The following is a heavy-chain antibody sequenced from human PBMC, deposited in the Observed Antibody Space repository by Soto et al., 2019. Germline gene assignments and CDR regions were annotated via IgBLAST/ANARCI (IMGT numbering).Heavy chain of an antibody. CDR2: IIPIFGTA. J-gene: IGHJ4*01. D-gene: IGHD5-12*01. V-gene: IGHV1-69*13. Sequence: GASVKVSCKASGGTFSSYAISWVQQAPGQGLEWMGGIIPIFGTANYAQKFQGRVTITADESTSTAYMELSSLRSEDTAVYYCARESSSDGYNFYYFDYWGHGTLVTVSS. CDR1: GGTFSSYA. CDR3: ARESSSDGYNFYYFDY.